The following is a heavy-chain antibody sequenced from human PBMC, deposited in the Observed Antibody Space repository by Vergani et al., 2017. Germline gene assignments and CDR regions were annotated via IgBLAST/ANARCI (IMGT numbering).Heavy chain of an antibody. CDR2: ISWNSGSI. V-gene: IGHV3-9*01. Sequence: EVQLVESGGGLVQPGRSLRLSCAASGFTFDDYAMHWVRQAPGKGLEWVSGISWNSGSIGYADSVKGRFTISRDNAKNSLYLQMNSLRAEDTALYYCAKSRRNQYFDYWGQGTLVTVSS. J-gene: IGHJ4*02. D-gene: IGHD6-6*01. CDR3: AKSRRNQYFDY. CDR1: GFTFDDYA.